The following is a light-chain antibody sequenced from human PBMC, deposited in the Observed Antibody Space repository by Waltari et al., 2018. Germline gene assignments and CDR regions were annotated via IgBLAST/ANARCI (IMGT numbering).Light chain of an antibody. Sequence: QSVLTQPPSVSATPGQKVTLSCSGSSPNIGQEYVYWYPKLPGTAPKLLVYDTYQRPSGIPDRFSGSKSGTSATLGITGLQTGDEAHYYCGAWDPSLTAFVFGTGTEVTVL. CDR1: SPNIGQEY. V-gene: IGLV1-51*01. CDR3: GAWDPSLTAFV. CDR2: DTY. J-gene: IGLJ1*01.